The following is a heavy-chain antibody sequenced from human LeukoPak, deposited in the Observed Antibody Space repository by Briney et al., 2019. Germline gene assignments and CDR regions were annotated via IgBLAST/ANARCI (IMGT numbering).Heavy chain of an antibody. D-gene: IGHD6-25*01. Sequence: ASVKVSCKASGYTFTSYYLHWVRQAPGQGLEWMGIIHPTVGDTTYAQKFQGRVTMTRDVSTGTVYMDLSSLRSEDTAVYYCARYGFSSVWQGGWHAFDIWGQGTTVTVYS. CDR1: GYTFTSYY. J-gene: IGHJ3*02. V-gene: IGHV1-46*01. CDR2: IHPTVGDT. CDR3: ARYGFSSVWQGGWHAFDI.